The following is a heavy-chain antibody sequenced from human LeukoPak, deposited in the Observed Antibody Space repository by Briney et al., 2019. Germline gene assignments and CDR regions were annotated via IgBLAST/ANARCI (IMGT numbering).Heavy chain of an antibody. CDR3: ARASKFDYFDY. V-gene: IGHV1-46*01. CDR2: INPSGGST. J-gene: IGHJ4*02. D-gene: IGHD3-10*02. Sequence: ASVKVSCKASGYTFTSNYMHWVRQAPGQGLEWMGIINPSGGSTSYAQKFQGRVTMTRDMSTSTVYMELSSLRSEDTAVYYCARASKFDYFDYWGQGTLVTVSS. CDR1: GYTFTSNY.